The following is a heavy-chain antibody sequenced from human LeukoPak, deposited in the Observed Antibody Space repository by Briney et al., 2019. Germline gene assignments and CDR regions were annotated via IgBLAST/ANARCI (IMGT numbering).Heavy chain of an antibody. CDR2: IRSDGGNK. D-gene: IGHD2-21*01. J-gene: IGHJ5*02. CDR3: AKDGLFGGQNPNWFDP. V-gene: IGHV3-30*02. CDR1: GFTFSSYG. Sequence: GRSLRLSCAASGFTFSSYGMLWLRQAPGKGRAWVAFIRSDGGNKYYADSVKGRFTISRDNSKNTLYLQMNSLRAEDTAVYYCAKDGLFGGQNPNWFDPWGQGTLVTVSS.